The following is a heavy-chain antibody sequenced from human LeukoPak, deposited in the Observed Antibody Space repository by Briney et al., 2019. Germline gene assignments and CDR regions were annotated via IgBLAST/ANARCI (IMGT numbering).Heavy chain of an antibody. J-gene: IGHJ4*02. CDR3: ARDVSSGWYGHFDY. CDR2: MYYSGTT. D-gene: IGHD6-19*01. Sequence: PSETLSLTCTVSGGSITSYYRSWIRQSPGKGLEWIGFMYYSGTTNYNPSLKSRVTISLGMSKNQFSLKLSSVTAADTAVYYCARDVSSGWYGHFDYWGQGTLVTVSS. V-gene: IGHV4-59*12. CDR1: GGSITSYY.